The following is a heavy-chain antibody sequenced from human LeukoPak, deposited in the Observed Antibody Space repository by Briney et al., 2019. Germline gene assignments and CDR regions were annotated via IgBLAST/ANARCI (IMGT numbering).Heavy chain of an antibody. CDR1: GFTLSSYA. CDR2: ISGSGGST. Sequence: GGSLRLSCAASGFTLSSYAMSWVRQAPGKGLEWVSAISGSGGSTYYADSVKGRFTISRDNARNSVHLELSNLRAEDTAVYYCATRRCSIAACRASSYRCFDFWGKGTTVIVSS. V-gene: IGHV3-23*01. J-gene: IGHJ6*04. CDR3: ATRRCSIAACRASSYRCFDF. D-gene: IGHD2-2*01.